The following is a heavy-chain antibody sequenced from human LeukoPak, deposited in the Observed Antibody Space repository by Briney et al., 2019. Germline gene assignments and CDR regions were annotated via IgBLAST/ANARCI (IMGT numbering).Heavy chain of an antibody. J-gene: IGHJ4*02. V-gene: IGHV3-23*01. CDR1: GFTFSSYG. D-gene: IGHD3-22*01. Sequence: GGSLRLSCAASGFTFSSYGMSWVRQAPGKGLEWVSSISGSGGNTYYADSVKGRFTISRDNSRSTVYLQMNSLRAEDTAVYHCAKTNGYYDYWGQGTLVTVSS. CDR2: ISGSGGNT. CDR3: AKTNGYYDY.